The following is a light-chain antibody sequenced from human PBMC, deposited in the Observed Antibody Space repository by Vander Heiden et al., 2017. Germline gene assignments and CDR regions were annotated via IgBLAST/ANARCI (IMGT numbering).Light chain of an antibody. CDR3: CSYATSSTYV. J-gene: IGLJ1*01. CDR2: EGS. CDR1: SSDVGSYNL. V-gene: IGLV2-23*01. Sequence: QSALNQPAYVSGSPGQSITISCTGTSSDVGSYNLVSWYQQHPGKAPKLMIYEGSKRPSGVSNRFSGSKSGNTASLTISGLQAEDASDYYCCSYATSSTYVFGTGTKVTVL.